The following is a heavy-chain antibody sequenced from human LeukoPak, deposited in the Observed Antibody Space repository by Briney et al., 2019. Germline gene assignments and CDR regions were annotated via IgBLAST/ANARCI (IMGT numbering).Heavy chain of an antibody. D-gene: IGHD3-10*01. J-gene: IGHJ4*02. V-gene: IGHV3-7*04. CDR1: GFDIRDYY. Sequence: PGGSLRLSCEASGFDIRDYYMSWVRQAPGKGLEWVCDIRHDVSNVYNADLVRGRFTISIDIGKNSLFLQMNSLKDEDTAVYYCARDGSGTDFSLDHWGQGTLVSVSS. CDR3: ARDGSGTDFSLDH. CDR2: IRHDVSNV.